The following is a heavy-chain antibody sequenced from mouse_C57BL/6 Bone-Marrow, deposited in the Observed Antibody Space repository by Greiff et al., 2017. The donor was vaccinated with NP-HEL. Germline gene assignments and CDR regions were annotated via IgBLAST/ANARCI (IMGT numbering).Heavy chain of an antibody. J-gene: IGHJ2*01. D-gene: IGHD1-1*01. V-gene: IGHV5-17*01. CDR2: ISSGSSTI. CDR3: AAGSSYVRGY. Sequence: VQLKESGGGLVKPGGSLKLSCAASGFTFSDYGMHWVRQAPEKGLEWVAYISSGSSTIYYADTVKGRFTISRDNAKNTLFLQMTSLRSEDTAMYYCAAGSSYVRGYWGQGTTLTVSS. CDR1: GFTFSDYG.